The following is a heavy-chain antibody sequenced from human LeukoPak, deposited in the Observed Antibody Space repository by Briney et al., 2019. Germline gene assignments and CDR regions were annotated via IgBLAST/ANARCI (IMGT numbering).Heavy chain of an antibody. V-gene: IGHV4-39*01. CDR3: ARGHAAGTPAAKKTIDY. D-gene: IGHD6-13*01. CDR1: GGSIISSSYY. J-gene: IGHJ4*02. Sequence: SETLSLTCTVSGGSIISSSYYWGWIRQPPGKGLEWIGSIYYSGSTYYNPSLKSRVTISVDTSKNQFSLKLSSVTAADTAVYYCARGHAAGTPAAKKTIDYWGQGTLVTVSS. CDR2: IYYSGST.